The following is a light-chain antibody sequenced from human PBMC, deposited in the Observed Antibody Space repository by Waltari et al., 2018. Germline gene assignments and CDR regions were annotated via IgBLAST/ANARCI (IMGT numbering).Light chain of an antibody. V-gene: IGLV2-14*03. CDR1: SSDVGGYDY. CDR3: SSFTRSDTPLYV. CDR2: DVS. J-gene: IGLJ1*01. Sequence: QSALTQPASVSGSPGQSITISCTGTSSDVGGYDYVSWYQPHPGRAPTLMIYDVSNRPAGVSDRCAGSKSGNTASRTISGLQTEDEADYYCSSFTRSDTPLYVFGTGTKVTVL.